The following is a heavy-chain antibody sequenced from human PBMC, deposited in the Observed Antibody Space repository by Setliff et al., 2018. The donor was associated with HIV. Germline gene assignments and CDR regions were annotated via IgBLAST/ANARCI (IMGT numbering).Heavy chain of an antibody. CDR1: GFTFKNAW. J-gene: IGHJ4*02. D-gene: IGHD3-10*01. CDR2: IKSKTDGGAT. CDR3: TREIRDGYPRSSN. V-gene: IGHV3-15*07. Sequence: GGSLRLSCAASGFTFKNAWVNWVRQAPGKGLEWIGRIKSKTDGGATDYAAPVKGRFTISRDDSKSTLYLQLTTLRTEDTGFYFCTREIRDGYPRSSNWGQGTLVTVSS.